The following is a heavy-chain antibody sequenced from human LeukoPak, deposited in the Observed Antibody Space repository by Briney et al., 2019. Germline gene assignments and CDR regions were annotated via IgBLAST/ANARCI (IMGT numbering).Heavy chain of an antibody. V-gene: IGHV1-8*01. J-gene: IGHJ4*02. CDR3: ARCSPSYYYDGSGYYRREALSY. CDR1: GYTFTSYD. Sequence: ASVKVSCKASGYTFTSYDINWVRQATGQGLEWMGWVNPNSGNTGYAQKFQGRVTMTRNTSISTAYMELSSQRPEDTAVYYCARCSPSYYYDGSGYYRREALSYWGQGTLVTVSS. CDR2: VNPNSGNT. D-gene: IGHD3-22*01.